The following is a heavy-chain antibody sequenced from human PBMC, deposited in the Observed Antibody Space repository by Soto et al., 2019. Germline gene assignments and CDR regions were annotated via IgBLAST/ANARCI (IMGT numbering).Heavy chain of an antibody. CDR1: GGTFSNYA. V-gene: IGHV1-69*01. CDR2: IIPIVGTG. J-gene: IGHJ6*02. CDR3: SRVVMIVPTASTHYFYHRDV. Sequence: QVQLVQSGAEVRTPGSSVTVSCKASGGTFSNYAISWVRNAPGQGLEWMGGIIPIVGTGSYAQKFQGRVTITADEPTTTAYMELRSLRFEDTAVYYCSRVVMIVPTASTHYFYHRDVWCPGTTVTGSS. D-gene: IGHD2-2*01.